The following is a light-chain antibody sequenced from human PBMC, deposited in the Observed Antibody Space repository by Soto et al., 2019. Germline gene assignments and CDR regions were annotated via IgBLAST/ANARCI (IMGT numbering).Light chain of an antibody. CDR2: LGS. CDR1: QSLLHSNAYNY. Sequence: DIVMTQSPLSLPVTPGEPASISCRSSQSLLHSNAYNYLDWYLRKPGQSPQLLIYLGSNRASGVPARFSGSGSGTDFTLTISRVEAEDVGVYYCMQALKTPVTFGQGTRVEIK. J-gene: IGKJ5*01. V-gene: IGKV2-28*01. CDR3: MQALKTPVT.